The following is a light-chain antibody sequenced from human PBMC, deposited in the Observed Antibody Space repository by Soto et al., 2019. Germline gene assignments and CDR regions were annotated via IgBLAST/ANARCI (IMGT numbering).Light chain of an antibody. CDR3: QLYGSSPPIT. CDR2: GAS. Sequence: EIVLTQSPGTLSLSPGERATLSCRASHSVSSSYLAWYQQKPGQAPRLLIYGASSRATGIPDRFSGSGSGTDFTLTISRLEPEDFAVYYCQLYGSSPPITFGQGTRLEI. CDR1: HSVSSSY. V-gene: IGKV3-20*01. J-gene: IGKJ5*01.